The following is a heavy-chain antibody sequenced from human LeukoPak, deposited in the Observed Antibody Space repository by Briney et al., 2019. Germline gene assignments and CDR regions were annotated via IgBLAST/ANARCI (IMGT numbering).Heavy chain of an antibody. CDR3: ARVAGGYSYRLDY. Sequence: PSETLSLTCTVSGGSISSSSYYWGWVRQPPGKGLEWIGSIYYSGSTYYNPSLKSRLTISVDTSKNQFSLKLSSVTAADTAVYYCARVAGGYSYRLDYWGQGTLVTVSS. CDR1: GGSISSSSYY. V-gene: IGHV4-39*07. CDR2: IYYSGST. D-gene: IGHD5-18*01. J-gene: IGHJ4*02.